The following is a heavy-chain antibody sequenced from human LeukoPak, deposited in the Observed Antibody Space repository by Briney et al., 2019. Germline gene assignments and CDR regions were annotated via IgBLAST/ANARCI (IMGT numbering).Heavy chain of an antibody. D-gene: IGHD1-26*01. V-gene: IGHV1-24*01. J-gene: IGHJ4*02. Sequence: ASVKVSCKVSGYALTELSLHWVRQAPGKGLEWMGGLDHEDGEMIYSQKFQGRVTMTEDTSTDIAYMAMSSLTSEDTAVYYCATGRTKWDLLNYWGQGTLVTVSS. CDR1: GYALTELS. CDR2: LDHEDGEM. CDR3: ATGRTKWDLLNY.